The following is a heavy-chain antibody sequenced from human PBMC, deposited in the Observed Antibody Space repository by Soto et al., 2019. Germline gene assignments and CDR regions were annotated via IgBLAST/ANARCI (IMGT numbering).Heavy chain of an antibody. Sequence: ASVKVSCKASGYTFTSYYIHWVRQAPGQGLEWMGIINPSGGSTSYAQKFQGRVTMTRDTSTSTVYMELSSLRSEDTAVYYCARDATPRIRKLGPNWFDPWGQGTMVTVSS. V-gene: IGHV1-46*01. CDR3: ARDATPRIRKLGPNWFDP. D-gene: IGHD3-16*01. CDR2: INPSGGST. J-gene: IGHJ5*02. CDR1: GYTFTSYY.